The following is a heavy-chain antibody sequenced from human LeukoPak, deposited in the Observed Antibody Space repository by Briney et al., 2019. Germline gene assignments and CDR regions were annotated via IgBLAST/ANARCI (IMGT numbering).Heavy chain of an antibody. J-gene: IGHJ4*02. D-gene: IGHD5-24*01. V-gene: IGHV3-15*01. CDR1: GFTFSNAW. CDR2: IKSKTDGGTT. Sequence: GGSLRLSCAASGFTFSNAWMSWVRQAPGKGLEWVGRIKSKTDGGTTDYAAPVKGRFTISRDDSKNTLYLQMNSLKTEDTAVYYCARDGVRDGLYFDYWGQGTLVTVSS. CDR3: ARDGVRDGLYFDY.